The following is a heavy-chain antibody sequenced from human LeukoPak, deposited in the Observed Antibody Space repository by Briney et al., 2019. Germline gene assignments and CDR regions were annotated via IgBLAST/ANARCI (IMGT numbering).Heavy chain of an antibody. V-gene: IGHV1-46*01. Sequence: ASVKVSCTASGYTFTSYYMHWVRQAPGQGLEWMGIINPSGGSTSYAQKCQGRVTMTRDTSTSTVYMELSSLRSEDTAVYYCAAYRGFGEFSFDYWGQGTLVTVSS. D-gene: IGHD3-10*01. CDR1: GYTFTSYY. J-gene: IGHJ4*02. CDR3: AAYRGFGEFSFDY. CDR2: INPSGGST.